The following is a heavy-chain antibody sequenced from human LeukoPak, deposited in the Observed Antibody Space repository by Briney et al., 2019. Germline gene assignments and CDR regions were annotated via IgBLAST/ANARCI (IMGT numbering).Heavy chain of an antibody. CDR1: GDSISSGSYY. J-gene: IGHJ4*02. D-gene: IGHD5-12*01. CDR2: IYYSGST. CDR3: ARDAWAWLY. V-gene: IGHV4-61*01. Sequence: KTSETLSLTCTVSGDSISSGSYYWSWIRQPPGKGLEWIGYIYYSGSTNYNPSLKSRVTISVDTSKNQFSLKLSSVTAADTAVYYCARDAWAWLYWGQGTLVTVSS.